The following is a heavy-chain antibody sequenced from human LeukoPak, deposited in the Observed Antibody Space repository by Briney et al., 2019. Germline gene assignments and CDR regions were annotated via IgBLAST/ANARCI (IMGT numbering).Heavy chain of an antibody. Sequence: ASVKVSCKASGYTFTGYYMHWVRQAPGQGLEWMGWINPNSGGTNYAQKFQGRVTMTRDTSISTAYMELSRLRSDDTAVYYCARNGDGSGSYYYYYYYMDVWGKGTTVTVSS. V-gene: IGHV1-2*02. CDR1: GYTFTGYY. CDR2: INPNSGGT. J-gene: IGHJ6*03. D-gene: IGHD3-10*01. CDR3: ARNGDGSGSYYYYYYYMDV.